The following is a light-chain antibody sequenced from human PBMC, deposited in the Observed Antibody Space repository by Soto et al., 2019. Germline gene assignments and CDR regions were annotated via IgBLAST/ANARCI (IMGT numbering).Light chain of an antibody. CDR2: KAS. CDR3: QQYNDYSWT. Sequence: IQMTQSPSTLSASVGDRVAITCRASQSIGIWLAWYQQKPGKAPRSLIYKASSLESGVPSRFSGSGYGTEFTLTISSLQPDDFATYYCQQYNDYSWTFGQGTKVEIK. J-gene: IGKJ1*01. V-gene: IGKV1-5*03. CDR1: QSIGIW.